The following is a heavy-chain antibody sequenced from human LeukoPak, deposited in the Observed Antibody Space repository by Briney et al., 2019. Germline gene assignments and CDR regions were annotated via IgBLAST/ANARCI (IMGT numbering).Heavy chain of an antibody. CDR1: GFTVGSNE. J-gene: IGHJ4*02. D-gene: IGHD2-2*01. Sequence: SGGSLRLSCAASGFTVGSNEMSWVRQAPGKGLEWVSSISGGSTYYADSRKGRFTISRDNSKNTLHLQMNSLRAEDTAVYYCKTQLDCSSTSCYSLSGYWGQGTLVTVSS. CDR2: ISGGST. CDR3: KTQLDCSSTSCYSLSGY. V-gene: IGHV3-38-3*01.